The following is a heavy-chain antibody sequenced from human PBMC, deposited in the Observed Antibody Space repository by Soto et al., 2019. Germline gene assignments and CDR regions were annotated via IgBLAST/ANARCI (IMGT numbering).Heavy chain of an antibody. V-gene: IGHV3-48*02. CDR3: ARVGLAYSSGWYERDYFDY. CDR1: GFTFNSYS. J-gene: IGHJ4*02. D-gene: IGHD6-19*01. CDR2: ISTSSSNI. Sequence: EVQLVESGGGLVQPGGSLRLSCAASGFTFNSYSMNWVRQAPGKGLEWISYISTSSSNIKYADSVKDRFTISRDNAKNSLYLQMNSLRDEDTAVYYCARVGLAYSSGWYERDYFDYWGQGTLVTVSS.